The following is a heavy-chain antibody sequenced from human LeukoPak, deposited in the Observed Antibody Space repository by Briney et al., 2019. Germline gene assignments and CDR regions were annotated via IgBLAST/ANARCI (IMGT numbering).Heavy chain of an antibody. CDR3: AREGYCSGGSCYGERDAFDI. V-gene: IGHV1-2*02. J-gene: IGHJ3*02. Sequence: ASVKVSCKASGYTFTGYYMHWVRQAPGQGLEWMGWINPNSGGTNYAQKFQGRVTMTRDTSISTAYMELSRLRPDDTAVYYCAREGYCSGGSCYGERDAFDIWGQGTMVTVSS. CDR2: INPNSGGT. D-gene: IGHD2-15*01. CDR1: GYTFTGYY.